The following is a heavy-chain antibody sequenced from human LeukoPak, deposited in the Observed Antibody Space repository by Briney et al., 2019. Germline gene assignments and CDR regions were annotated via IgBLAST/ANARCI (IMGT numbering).Heavy chain of an antibody. V-gene: IGHV4-34*01. J-gene: IGHJ6*03. CDR1: GGSFSAYY. CDR3: ARGVDDSATFFYSYYMDV. D-gene: IGHD2/OR15-2a*01. CDR2: ISHSGST. Sequence: SETLSLTCAVYGGSFSAYYYYWSWIRQPPGRGLEWIGEISHSGSTNDNPSLKSRVTISIDTSKNQFSLRLSSVTAADTAVYYRARGVDDSATFFYSYYMDVWGKGTTVTVSS.